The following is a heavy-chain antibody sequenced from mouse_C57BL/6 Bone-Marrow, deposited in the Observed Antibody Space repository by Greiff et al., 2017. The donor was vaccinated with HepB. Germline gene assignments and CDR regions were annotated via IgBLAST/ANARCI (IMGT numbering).Heavy chain of an antibody. CDR2: IYPRSGNT. Sequence: QVTLKVSGAELARPGASVKLSCKASGYTFTSYGISWVKQRTGQGLEWIGEIYPRSGNTYYNEKFKGKATLTADKSSSTAYMELRSLTSEDSAVYFCARRGYYGSSGYAMDYWGQGTSVTVSS. D-gene: IGHD1-1*01. J-gene: IGHJ4*01. CDR1: GYTFTSYG. V-gene: IGHV1-81*01. CDR3: ARRGYYGSSGYAMDY.